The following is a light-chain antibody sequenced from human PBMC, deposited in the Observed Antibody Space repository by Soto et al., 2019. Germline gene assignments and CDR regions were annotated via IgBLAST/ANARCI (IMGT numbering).Light chain of an antibody. V-gene: IGLV2-14*01. CDR3: ASYTSSSTSVI. Sequence: QSVLTQPASVSGSPGQSITISCTGTSSDVGGYNYVSWYQQHPGKAPKVMIYEVTNRPSGVSNRFSASKSGNTASLTISGLQAEDEADYYCASYTSSSTSVIFGRGTKLTVL. CDR2: EVT. J-gene: IGLJ2*01. CDR1: SSDVGGYNY.